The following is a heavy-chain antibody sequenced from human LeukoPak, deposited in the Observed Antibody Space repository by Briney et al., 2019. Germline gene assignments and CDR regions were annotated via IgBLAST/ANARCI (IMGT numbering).Heavy chain of an antibody. CDR2: ISSSSSYI. CDR3: ARDWADYYDSSGYFRAFDI. V-gene: IGHV3-21*01. D-gene: IGHD3-22*01. Sequence: RTGGSLRLSCAASGFTFSSYSMNWVRQAPGKGLEWVSSISSSSSYIYYADSVKGRFTTSRDNAKNSLYLQMNSLRAEDTAVYYCARDWADYYDSSGYFRAFDIWGQGTMVTVSS. J-gene: IGHJ3*02. CDR1: GFTFSSYS.